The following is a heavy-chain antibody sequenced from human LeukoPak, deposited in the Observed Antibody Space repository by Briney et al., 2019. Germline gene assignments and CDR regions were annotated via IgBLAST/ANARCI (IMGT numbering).Heavy chain of an antibody. D-gene: IGHD3-10*01. CDR3: AKEGEWFGELEYFQH. J-gene: IGHJ1*01. CDR2: ISGSGGST. Sequence: GGSLRLSCAASGFTFSSYWMSWVRQAPGKGLEWVSAISGSGGSTYYADSVKGRFTISRDNSKNTLYLQMNSLRAEDTAVYYCAKEGEWFGELEYFQHWGQGTLVTVSS. CDR1: GFTFSSYW. V-gene: IGHV3-23*01.